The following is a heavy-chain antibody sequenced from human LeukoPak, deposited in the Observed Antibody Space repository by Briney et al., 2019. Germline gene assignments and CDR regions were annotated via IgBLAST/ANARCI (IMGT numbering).Heavy chain of an antibody. Sequence: SETLSLTCTVSGGSISSYYWSWIRQPPGKGLEWIGYIYYSGSSNYNPSLKSRVTISVDTSKNQFSLKLSSVTAADTAVYYCARVGYGDRDYWGQGTLVTVSS. CDR1: GGSISSYY. CDR3: ARVGYGDRDY. CDR2: IYYSGSS. V-gene: IGHV4-59*01. J-gene: IGHJ4*02. D-gene: IGHD4-17*01.